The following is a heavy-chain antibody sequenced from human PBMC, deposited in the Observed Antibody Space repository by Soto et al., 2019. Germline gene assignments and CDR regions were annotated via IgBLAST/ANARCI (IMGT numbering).Heavy chain of an antibody. CDR2: IYYSGST. J-gene: IGHJ4*02. D-gene: IGHD4-17*01. CDR3: ANYPTTVTSDY. Sequence: SETLSLTCTVSGGSISSSSYYWSWIRQPPGKGLEWIGYIYYSGSTNYNPSLKSRVTISVDTSKNQFSLKLRSVTAADTAVYYCANYPTTVTSDYWGQGTLVTVSS. CDR1: GGSISSSSYY. V-gene: IGHV4-61*01.